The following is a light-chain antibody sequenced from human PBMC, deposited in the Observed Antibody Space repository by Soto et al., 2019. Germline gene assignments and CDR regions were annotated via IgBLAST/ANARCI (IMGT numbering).Light chain of an antibody. CDR2: EVS. CDR1: SSDVGGYNY. Sequence: QSALTQPPSASGSPGQSVTISCTGTSSDVGGYNYVSWYQPHPGKAPKLMIYEVSKRPSGVPDRFSGSKSGNTASLTVSGLLAEDEADYYCSSYAGSNNLGVFGTGTKLTVL. CDR3: SSYAGSNNLGV. V-gene: IGLV2-8*01. J-gene: IGLJ1*01.